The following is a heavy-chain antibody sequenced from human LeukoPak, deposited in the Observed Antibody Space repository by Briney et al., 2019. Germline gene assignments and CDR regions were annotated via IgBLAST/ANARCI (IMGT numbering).Heavy chain of an antibody. CDR2: IRYDESNK. CDR1: GFTFSSYG. Sequence: GGSLRLSCAASGFTFSSYGMHWVRQAPGKGLEWVAFIRYDESNKYFADSVKGRFTISRDNSNNTLYLQMNSLRAEDTAVYYCAKVGLMVRGVNYMDVWGKGTTVTVSS. J-gene: IGHJ6*03. D-gene: IGHD3-10*01. V-gene: IGHV3-30*02. CDR3: AKVGLMVRGVNYMDV.